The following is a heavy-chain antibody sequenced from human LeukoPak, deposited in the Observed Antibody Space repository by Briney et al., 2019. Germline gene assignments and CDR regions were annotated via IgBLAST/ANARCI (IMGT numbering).Heavy chain of an antibody. CDR3: ARSQATIYYFDY. V-gene: IGHV3-30*03. CDR1: GFAFSSYG. J-gene: IGHJ4*02. Sequence: PGRSLRLSCAASGFAFSSYGMHWVRQAPGKGLEWVAVISYDGSNKYYADSVRGRFTISRDNSMNTLSLQMNSLRAEDTAVYYCARSQATIYYFDYWGQGTLVTVSS. D-gene: IGHD5-12*01. CDR2: ISYDGSNK.